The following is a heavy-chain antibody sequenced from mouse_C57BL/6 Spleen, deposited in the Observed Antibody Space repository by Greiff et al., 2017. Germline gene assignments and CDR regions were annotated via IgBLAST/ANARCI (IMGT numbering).Heavy chain of an antibody. CDR3: AKRNYYGSSYAMDY. CDR1: GFSLTSYG. Sequence: QVQLKESGPGLVQPSQSLSITCTVSGFSLTSYGVHWVRQSPGKGLEWLGVIWSGGSTDYNAAFISRLSISKDNSQSQVFFKMNSLQADDTTIYYCAKRNYYGSSYAMDYWGQGTSVTVSS. CDR2: IWSGGST. D-gene: IGHD1-1*01. J-gene: IGHJ4*01. V-gene: IGHV2-2*01.